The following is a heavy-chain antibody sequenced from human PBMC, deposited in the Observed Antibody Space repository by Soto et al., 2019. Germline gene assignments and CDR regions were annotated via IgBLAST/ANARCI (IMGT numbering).Heavy chain of an antibody. J-gene: IGHJ6*03. CDR1: GYTFTSYA. Sequence: ASVKVSCKASGYTFTSYAMHWVRQAPGQRLEWMGWINAGNGNTKYSQKFQGRVTITRDTSASTAYMELSSLRSEDTAVYYCARVTNAAAAATATYYYYYMDVWGKGTTVTVSS. V-gene: IGHV1-3*01. CDR3: ARVTNAAAAATATYYYYYMDV. CDR2: INAGNGNT. D-gene: IGHD6-13*01.